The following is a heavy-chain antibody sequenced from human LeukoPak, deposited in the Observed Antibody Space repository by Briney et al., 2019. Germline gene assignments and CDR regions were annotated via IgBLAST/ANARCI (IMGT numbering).Heavy chain of an antibody. CDR3: ARTVGLGYYLDY. D-gene: IGHD3-3*01. CDR2: ISSSGSTI. J-gene: IGHJ4*02. Sequence: LSLTCAVYGGSFSGYYWSWIRQPPGKGLEWVSYISSSGSTIYYADSVKGRFTISRDNAKNSLYLQMNSLRAEDTAVYYCARTVGLGYYLDYWGQGTLVTVSS. CDR1: GGSFSGYY. V-gene: IGHV3-11*04.